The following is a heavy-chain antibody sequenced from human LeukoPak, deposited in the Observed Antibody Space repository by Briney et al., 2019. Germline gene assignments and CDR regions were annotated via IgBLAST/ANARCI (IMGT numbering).Heavy chain of an antibody. CDR3: ARHYCSSTSCHEGYYMDV. V-gene: IGHV1-69*05. D-gene: IGHD2-2*01. CDR2: IIPIFGTA. Sequence: ASVKVSCKASGYTFTYRYLHWVRQAPGQGLEWMGGIIPIFGTANYAQKFQGRVTITTDESTSTAYMELSSLRSEDTAVYYCARHYCSSTSCHEGYYMDVWGKGTTVTVSS. CDR1: GYTFTYRY. J-gene: IGHJ6*03.